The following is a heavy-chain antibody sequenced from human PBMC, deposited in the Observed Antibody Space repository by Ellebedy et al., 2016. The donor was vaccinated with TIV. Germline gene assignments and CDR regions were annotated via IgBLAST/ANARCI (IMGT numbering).Heavy chain of an antibody. V-gene: IGHV3-30-3*01. J-gene: IGHJ4*02. CDR1: GFSSSNSA. Sequence: GGSLRLSCAASGFSSSNSAMHWVRQAPGKGLEWVSLISYDGNNKYYADSVKGRFTISRDNSKNTLYLQVNSLRAEDTAVYYGAKDLMISLWGQGTLLTVSS. D-gene: IGHD3/OR15-3a*01. CDR3: AKDLMISL. CDR2: ISYDGNNK.